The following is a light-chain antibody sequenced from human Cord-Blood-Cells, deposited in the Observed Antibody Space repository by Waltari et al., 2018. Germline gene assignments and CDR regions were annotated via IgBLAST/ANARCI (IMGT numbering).Light chain of an antibody. CDR3: QQSYSTPWT. V-gene: IGKV1-39*01. CDR2: AAS. CDR1: KSISSY. Sequence: DIQMTQSPSSLSASVGDRVTITCRESKSISSYLNWYQQKPGKAPKLLIYAASSLQSGVPSRFSGSVSGTDFTLTISSLQPEDFATYYCQQSYSTPWTFGQGTKVEIK. J-gene: IGKJ1*01.